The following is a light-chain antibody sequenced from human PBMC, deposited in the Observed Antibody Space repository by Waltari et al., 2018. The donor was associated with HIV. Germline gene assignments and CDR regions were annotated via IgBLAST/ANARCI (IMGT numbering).Light chain of an antibody. V-gene: IGKV1-39*01. J-gene: IGKJ2*02. CDR1: QSISTY. Sequence: DIQMTQSPSSLSISVGDKVTITCRASQSISTYLNWYQQRPGEPPRLLIYTASTLGSGVPARFSGAGSGTEFSLTISSLQPEDSATYYCQQSYSTLPGTFGQGTRLEIK. CDR3: QQSYSTLPGT. CDR2: TAS.